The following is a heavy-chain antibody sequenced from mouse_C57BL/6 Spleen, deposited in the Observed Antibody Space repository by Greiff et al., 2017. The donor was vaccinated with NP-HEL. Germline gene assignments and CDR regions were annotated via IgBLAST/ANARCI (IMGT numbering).Heavy chain of an antibody. V-gene: IGHV14-2*01. CDR3: ARSYYGSSYRYFDV. D-gene: IGHD1-1*01. CDR1: GFTIKDYY. J-gene: IGHJ1*03. Sequence: EVQLQQSGAELVKPGASVKLSCTASGFTIKDYYMHWVKQRTEQGLEWIGRIDPEDGETKYAPKFQGKATIPADTSSNTASPQLSSLTAEDTAVYYGARSYYGSSYRYFDVWGTGTTVTVSS. CDR2: IDPEDGET.